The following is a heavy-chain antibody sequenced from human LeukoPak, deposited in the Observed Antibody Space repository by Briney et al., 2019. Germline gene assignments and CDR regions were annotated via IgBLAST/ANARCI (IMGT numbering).Heavy chain of an antibody. D-gene: IGHD6-19*01. J-gene: IGHJ4*02. Sequence: KPSETLSLTCAVSGYSISSGYYWGWIRQPPGKGLEWIGSIYHSGSTYYNPSLKSRVTISVDTSKDQFSLKLSSVTAADTAVYYCARHGGRQWLVQGTPPYYFDYWGQGTLVTVSS. CDR1: GYSISSGYY. CDR2: IYHSGST. CDR3: ARHGGRQWLVQGTPPYYFDY. V-gene: IGHV4-38-2*01.